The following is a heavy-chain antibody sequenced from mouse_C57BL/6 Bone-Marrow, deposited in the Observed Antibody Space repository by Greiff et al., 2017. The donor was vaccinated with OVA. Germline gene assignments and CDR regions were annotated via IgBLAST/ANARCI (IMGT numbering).Heavy chain of an antibody. D-gene: IGHD2-1*01. CDR2: IYPRSGNT. CDR1: GYTFTSYG. V-gene: IGHV1-81*01. J-gene: IGHJ1*03. Sequence: VKLQQSGAELARPGASVKLSCKASGYTFTSYGISWVKQRPGQGLEWIGEIYPRSGNTYYNEKFKGKATLTADTSSSTAYMELRSLTSEDAAVYCCAEGIYYGNYYDVWGTGTTVTVSS. CDR3: AEGIYYGNYYDV.